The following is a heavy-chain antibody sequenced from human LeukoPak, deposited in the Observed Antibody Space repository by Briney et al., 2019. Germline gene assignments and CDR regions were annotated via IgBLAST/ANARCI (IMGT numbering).Heavy chain of an antibody. V-gene: IGHV1-18*01. CDR3: ARGSPPRRNYDSRGYYSYYFDY. D-gene: IGHD3-22*01. CDR1: GYTFTSYA. Sequence: ASVKVSCKASGYTFTSYAISWVRQAPGQGLEWMGWISDYNGDTNYAQKFQGRVTMTTDTSTSTVYMELRSLRSDDTAVYYCARGSPPRRNYDSRGYYSYYFDYWGQGTLVTVSS. J-gene: IGHJ4*02. CDR2: ISDYNGDT.